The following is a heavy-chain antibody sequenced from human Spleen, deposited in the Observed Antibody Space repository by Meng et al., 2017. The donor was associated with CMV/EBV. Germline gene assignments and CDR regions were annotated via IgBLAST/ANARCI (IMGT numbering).Heavy chain of an antibody. Sequence: SETLSLTCTVSGGSISSYYWSWIRQPPGKGLEWIGYIYYSGSTNYNPSLKSRVTISVDTSKNQFSLKMTSVTAADTAVYYCAREDHYYDNGGYLRYFDNWGQGTLVTVSS. V-gene: IGHV4-59*12. D-gene: IGHD3-22*01. CDR2: IYYSGST. CDR3: AREDHYYDNGGYLRYFDN. CDR1: GGSISSYY. J-gene: IGHJ4*02.